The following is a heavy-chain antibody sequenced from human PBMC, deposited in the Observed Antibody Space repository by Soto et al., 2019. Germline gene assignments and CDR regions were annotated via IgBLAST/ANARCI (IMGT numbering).Heavy chain of an antibody. V-gene: IGHV3-33*01. CDR1: GFTFRSYG. Sequence: PGGSLRLSCAASGFTFRSYGFHWVRQAPGKGLEWVAVLWSDGSNKAYADSVKGRFTISRDESRNTVYLQMNSLRVEDTAVYYCARDLSTGSLDDGGQGTLVTVSS. CDR2: LWSDGSNK. CDR3: ARDLSTGSLDD. J-gene: IGHJ4*02. D-gene: IGHD3-9*01.